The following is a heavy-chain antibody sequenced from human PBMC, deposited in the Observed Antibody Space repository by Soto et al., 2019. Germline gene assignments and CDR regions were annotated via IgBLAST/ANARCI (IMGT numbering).Heavy chain of an antibody. Sequence: PGGSLRLSCAASGFTFSSYGMHWVRQAPGKGLEWVAVISYDGSNKYYADSVKGRFTISRDNSKNTLYLQMNSLRAEDTAVYYCAKDLRVSSSWSPTYYYYYMDVWGKGTTVTVSS. D-gene: IGHD6-13*01. V-gene: IGHV3-30*18. CDR2: ISYDGSNK. CDR3: AKDLRVSSSWSPTYYYYYMDV. J-gene: IGHJ6*03. CDR1: GFTFSSYG.